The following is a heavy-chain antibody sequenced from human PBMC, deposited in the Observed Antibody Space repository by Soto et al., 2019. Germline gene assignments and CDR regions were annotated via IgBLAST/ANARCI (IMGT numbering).Heavy chain of an antibody. Sequence: SETLSLTCTVSGGSIISYYGSWIRQPAVNGLEWIGRIYTSGSTNYNPSLKSRVTMSVDTSKNQFSLKLSSVTAADRAVYYCARDSLNLEYSSGWFANWFDPWGQGNLVTVSS. J-gene: IGHJ5*02. CDR3: ARDSLNLEYSSGWFANWFDP. CDR1: GGSIISYY. V-gene: IGHV4-4*07. D-gene: IGHD6-19*01. CDR2: IYTSGST.